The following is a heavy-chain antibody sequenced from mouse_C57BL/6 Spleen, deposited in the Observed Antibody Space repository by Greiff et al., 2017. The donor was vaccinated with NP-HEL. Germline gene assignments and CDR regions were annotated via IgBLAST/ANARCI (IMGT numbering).Heavy chain of an antibody. CDR2: FYPGSGNI. Sequence: QVQLQQSGPELVKPGASVKLSCKASGYTFTDYSINWVKQRPGQGLEWIGWFYPGSGNIKYNEKFKGKATLTVDTSSSTVYMQLSSLSSEDSAVYYCARSLYGSSVWYFDVWGKGTTVTVSS. D-gene: IGHD1-1*01. CDR1: GYTFTDYS. CDR3: ARSLYGSSVWYFDV. J-gene: IGHJ1*03. V-gene: IGHV1-84*01.